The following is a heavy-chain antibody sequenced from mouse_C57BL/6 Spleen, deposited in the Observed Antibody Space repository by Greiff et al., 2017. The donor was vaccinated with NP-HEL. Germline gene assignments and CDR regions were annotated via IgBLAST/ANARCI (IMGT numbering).Heavy chain of an antibody. CDR2: IRNKANGYTT. Sequence: EVNVVESGGGLVQPGGSLSLSCAASGFTFTDYYMSWVRQPPGKALEWLGFIRNKANGYTTEYSASVKGRFTISRDNSQSILYLQMNALRAEDSATYYCARYLQLTGTCWYFDVWGTGTTVTVSS. J-gene: IGHJ1*03. CDR3: ARYLQLTGTCWYFDV. D-gene: IGHD4-1*01. CDR1: GFTFTDYY. V-gene: IGHV7-3*01.